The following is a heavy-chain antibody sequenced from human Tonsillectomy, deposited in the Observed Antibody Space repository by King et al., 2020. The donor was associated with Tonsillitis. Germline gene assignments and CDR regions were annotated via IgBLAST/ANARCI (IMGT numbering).Heavy chain of an antibody. CDR3: TSGYSYGPDY. V-gene: IGHV3-73*02. CDR2: IRSKANSYAT. Sequence: VQLVESGGGLVQPGGSLKLSCSASGFTFSGSAIHWVRQASGKGLEWVGRIRSKANSYATGYGASVQGRFTISRDDSENTAYLQMNSLNTADTAVYYCTSGYSYGPDYWGQGTLVTVSS. CDR1: GFTFSGSA. J-gene: IGHJ4*02. D-gene: IGHD5-18*01.